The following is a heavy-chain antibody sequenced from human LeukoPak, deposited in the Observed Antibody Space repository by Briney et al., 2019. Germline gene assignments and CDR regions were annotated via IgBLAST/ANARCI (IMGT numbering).Heavy chain of an antibody. D-gene: IGHD4-17*01. CDR2: INSDGSST. J-gene: IGHJ4*02. CDR1: GFTFSSNW. V-gene: IGHV3-74*01. Sequence: GRSLRLSCAASGFTFSSNWMHWVRQAPGKGLVWASRINSDGSSTSYADSVKGRFTISRDNAKNTLYLQMNSLRAEDMAVYFCVRDDYGDYLFDNWGQGTLVTVSS. CDR3: VRDDYGDYLFDN.